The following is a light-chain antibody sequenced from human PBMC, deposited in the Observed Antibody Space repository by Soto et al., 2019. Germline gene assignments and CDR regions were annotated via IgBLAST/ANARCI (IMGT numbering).Light chain of an antibody. V-gene: IGKV3-15*01. CDR2: GAS. CDR1: QIVSSN. J-gene: IGKJ3*01. Sequence: EIVMTQSPATLSVSPGERATLSCRASQIVSSNLAWYQQKPGQAPRLLIYGASTRATGIPARFSGSGSGTEFTLTISSLQSQDFAVYYCQQYKNGPHVIFTFGPGTKVDIK. CDR3: QQYKNGPHVIFT.